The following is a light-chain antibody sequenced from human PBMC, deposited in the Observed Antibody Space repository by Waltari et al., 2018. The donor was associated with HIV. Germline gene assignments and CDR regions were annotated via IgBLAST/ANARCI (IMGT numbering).Light chain of an antibody. Sequence: EIVLTQSPGTLSLSPGERATLSCRVSQTVSSSYLALYQQKPGQAPRLLIYGASIRATGIPDRFSGSGSGTDFTLTISRLEPEEFAVYYCQQYVTSPMTFGQGTKVAIK. J-gene: IGKJ1*01. CDR3: QQYVTSPMT. V-gene: IGKV3-20*01. CDR2: GAS. CDR1: QTVSSSY.